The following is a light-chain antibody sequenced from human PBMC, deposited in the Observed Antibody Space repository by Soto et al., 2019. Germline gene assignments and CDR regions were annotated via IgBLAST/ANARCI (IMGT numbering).Light chain of an antibody. CDR2: DAS. J-gene: IGKJ2*01. V-gene: IGKV3-15*01. CDR1: QSVSSN. CDR3: HHYSSWPYT. Sequence: IVMTQSPATLSAPPGEAATLSCRASQSVSSNLAWHQQKPGQAPRLLIYDASTRAPGFPARFSGSGSGTEFTLTISSLQSEDFAVYYCHHYSSWPYTFGQGTKVDIK.